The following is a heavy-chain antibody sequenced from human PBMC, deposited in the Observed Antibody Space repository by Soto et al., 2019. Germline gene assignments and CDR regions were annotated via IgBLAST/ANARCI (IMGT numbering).Heavy chain of an antibody. CDR3: ARSPDSSGYYPRWYYYGMDV. J-gene: IGHJ6*02. Sequence: SETLSLTCAVSGGSISSSNWWSWVHQPPGKGLEWIGEIYHSGSTNYNPSLKSRVTISVDKSKNQFSLKLSSVTAADTAVYYCARSPDSSGYYPRWYYYGMDVWGQGTTVTVSS. CDR2: IYHSGST. CDR1: GGSISSSNW. V-gene: IGHV4-4*02. D-gene: IGHD3-22*01.